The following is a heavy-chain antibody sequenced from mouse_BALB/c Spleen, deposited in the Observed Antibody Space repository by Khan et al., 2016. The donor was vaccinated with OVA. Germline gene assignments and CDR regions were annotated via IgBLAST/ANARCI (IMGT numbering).Heavy chain of an antibody. CDR2: ISNGGGST. J-gene: IGHJ4*01. D-gene: IGHD2-10*02. CDR3: AKHGYGKGDAMDY. V-gene: IGHV5-12*02. Sequence: EVELVESGGGLVQPGGSLKLSCATSGFTFSDYYMYWVRQTPEKRLEWVAYISNGGGSTYYPDTVKGRFTISRDNAKNTLYMQMSRLKSADTAMYCWAKHGYGKGDAMDYWGQGTSVTVSS. CDR1: GFTFSDYY.